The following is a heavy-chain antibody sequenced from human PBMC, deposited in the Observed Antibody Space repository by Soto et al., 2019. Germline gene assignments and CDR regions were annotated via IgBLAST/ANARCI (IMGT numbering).Heavy chain of an antibody. CDR2: IYYSGST. V-gene: IGHV4-39*01. Sequence: SETLSLTSTVSGGSISSSSYYWGWIRQPPGKGLEWIGSIYYSGSTYYNPSLKSRVTISVDTSKNQFSLKLSSVTAADTAVYYCASSPAAATVSYWGQGTLVTVSS. J-gene: IGHJ4*02. CDR3: ASSPAAATVSY. CDR1: GGSISSSSYY. D-gene: IGHD6-13*01.